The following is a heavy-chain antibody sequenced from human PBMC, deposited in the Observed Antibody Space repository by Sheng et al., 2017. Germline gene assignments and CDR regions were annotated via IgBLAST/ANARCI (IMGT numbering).Heavy chain of an antibody. CDR2: IDPNSGGT. J-gene: IGHJ6*03. Sequence: QVQLMQSGAEMKKPGASVKVSCRASGYTFTGYYMHWVRQAPGQGLEWMGRIDPNSGGTNYAQKFQGRVTMTRDTSITTAYMELTRLGSDDTAIYYCARAVLARYYFYYMDVWGTGTTVTVSS. CDR1: GYTFTGYY. V-gene: IGHV1-2*06. CDR3: ARAVLARYYFYYMDV. D-gene: IGHD4-17*01.